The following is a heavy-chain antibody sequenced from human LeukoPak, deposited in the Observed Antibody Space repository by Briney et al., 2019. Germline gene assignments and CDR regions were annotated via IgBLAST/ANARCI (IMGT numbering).Heavy chain of an antibody. CDR2: ISWNSGSI. CDR1: GFTFDDYA. V-gene: IGHV3-9*01. D-gene: IGHD4-17*01. Sequence: PGGSLRLSCAASGFTFDDYAMHWVRQAPGKGLEWVSGISWNSGSIGYADSAKGRFTISRDNAKNSLYLQMNSLRAEDTALYYCAKDISPDYGDYFDYWGQGTLVTVSS. J-gene: IGHJ4*02. CDR3: AKDISPDYGDYFDY.